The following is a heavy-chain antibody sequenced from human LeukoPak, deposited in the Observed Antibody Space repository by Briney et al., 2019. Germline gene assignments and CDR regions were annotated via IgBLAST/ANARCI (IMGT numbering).Heavy chain of an antibody. D-gene: IGHD6-13*01. V-gene: IGHV4-34*01. CDR3: ARGGAAAAPYYFDY. CDR1: GGSFSGYY. J-gene: IGHJ4*02. CDR2: INHSGST. Sequence: PETLPLTCAVYGGSFSGYYWSWIRQPPGKGLEWIGEINHSGSTSYNPSLKSRVTISVDTSKNQFSLKLSSVTAADTAVYYCARGGAAAAPYYFDYWGQGTLVTVSS.